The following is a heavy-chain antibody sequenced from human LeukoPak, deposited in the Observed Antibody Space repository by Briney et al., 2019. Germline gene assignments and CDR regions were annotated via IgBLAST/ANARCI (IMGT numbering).Heavy chain of an antibody. J-gene: IGHJ4*02. CDR1: GFTFTNYA. CDR3: ARGFVLGAAKNYFDY. Sequence: GRSLRLSCAASGFTFTNYALHWVRQAPGKGLEWVAVISYDGTNKYYADSVKGRFTISRDNSKNTLSLQMNSLRAEDTALYYCARGFVLGAAKNYFDYWGQGALATVSS. V-gene: IGHV3-30-3*01. CDR2: ISYDGTNK. D-gene: IGHD2-21*02.